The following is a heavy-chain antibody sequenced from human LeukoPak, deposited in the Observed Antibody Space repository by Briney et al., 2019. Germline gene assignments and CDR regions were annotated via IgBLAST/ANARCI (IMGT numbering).Heavy chain of an antibody. V-gene: IGHV3-21*06. CDR3: ARDPYSGSYGPYYYYYMDV. D-gene: IGHD1-26*01. Sequence: PGGSLRLSCAASGFTFSSYNMNWVRQAPGKGPEWVSSITSSSSYIYYADSVKGRFTISRDNAKNSLYLQMDSLRVEDTAVHYCARDPYSGSYGPYYYYYMDVWGEGTTVTISS. J-gene: IGHJ6*03. CDR1: GFTFSSYN. CDR2: ITSSSSYI.